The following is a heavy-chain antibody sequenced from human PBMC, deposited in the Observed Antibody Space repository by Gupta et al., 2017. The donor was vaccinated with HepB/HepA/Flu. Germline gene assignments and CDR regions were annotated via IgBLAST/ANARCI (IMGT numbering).Heavy chain of an antibody. CDR2: ISYDGSNK. V-gene: IGHV3-30*18. Sequence: QVQLVESGGGVVQTGRSLRLSCATSGFTFRSYGMHWVRQAPGKGLEWVAVISYDGSNKDYADSVKGRLTISRDNSKNTLYLQMNSLRAEDTAVYYCAKAYIASHLKYYYYGMDVWGQGTTVTVSS. D-gene: IGHD6-6*01. CDR1: GFTFRSYG. J-gene: IGHJ6*02. CDR3: AKAYIASHLKYYYYGMDV.